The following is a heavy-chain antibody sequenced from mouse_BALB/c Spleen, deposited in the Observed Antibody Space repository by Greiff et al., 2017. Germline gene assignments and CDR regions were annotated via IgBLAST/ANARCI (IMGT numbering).Heavy chain of an antibody. V-gene: IGHV5-9-4*01. CDR3: ARENWDY. CDR1: GFTFSSYA. Sequence: EVMLVESGGGLVKPGGSLKLSCAASGFTFSSYAMSWVRQSPEKRLEWVAEISSGGSYTYYPDTVTGRFTISRDNAKNTLYLEMSSLRSEDTAMYYCARENWDYWGQGTTLTVSS. CDR2: ISSGGSYT. D-gene: IGHD4-1*01. J-gene: IGHJ2*01.